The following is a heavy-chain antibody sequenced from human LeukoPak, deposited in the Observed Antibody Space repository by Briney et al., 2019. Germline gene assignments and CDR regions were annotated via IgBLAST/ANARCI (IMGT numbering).Heavy chain of an antibody. V-gene: IGHV4-39*01. CDR3: ARLYSSGWYYFDY. CDR1: GVSISSSSYY. J-gene: IGHJ4*02. Sequence: SETLSLTCTVSGVSISSSSYYWGWIRQPPGKGLEWIGSIYYSGSTYYNPSLKSRVTISVDTSKNQFSLKLSSVTAADTAVYYCARLYSSGWYYFDYWGQGTLVTVSS. D-gene: IGHD6-19*01. CDR2: IYYSGST.